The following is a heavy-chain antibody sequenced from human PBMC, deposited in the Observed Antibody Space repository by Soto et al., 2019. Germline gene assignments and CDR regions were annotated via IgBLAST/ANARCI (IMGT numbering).Heavy chain of an antibody. D-gene: IGHD1-26*01. V-gene: IGHV4-39*01. CDR1: GGSISSSSYY. CDR3: ARPAGSGSYQGYYFDY. Sequence: SETLSLTCTVSGGSISSSSYYWGWIRQPPGKGLEWIGSIYYSGSTYYNPSLKSRVTISVDTSKNQFSLKLSSVTAADTAVHYCARPAGSGSYQGYYFDYWGQGTLV. J-gene: IGHJ4*02. CDR2: IYYSGST.